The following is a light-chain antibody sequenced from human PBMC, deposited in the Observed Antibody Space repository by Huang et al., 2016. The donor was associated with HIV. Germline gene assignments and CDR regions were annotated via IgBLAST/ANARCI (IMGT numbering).Light chain of an antibody. J-gene: IGKJ1*01. CDR1: QTISGN. V-gene: IGKV3-15*01. CDR2: DAS. CDR3: QQYNNWPRT. Sequence: EIVMTQSPATLSVSPGERVTLSCRSSQTISGNLAWYQQKPGQAPRLLIDDASTRATGVPARFSGSGSGTEFTLTISSLQTEDFAVYYCQQYNNWPRTFGQGTKVEIK.